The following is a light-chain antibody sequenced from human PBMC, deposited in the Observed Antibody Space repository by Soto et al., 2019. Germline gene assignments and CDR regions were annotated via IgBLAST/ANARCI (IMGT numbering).Light chain of an antibody. Sequence: QSALTQPPSASGSPGQSVTISCTGTSSDIGGYNYVSWYQQHPGKAPKLIIYEVSKRPSGVPDRFSGSKSGNTASLTVSGLQAEDEADYYCATWDGSLPGEVFGGGTKLTVL. J-gene: IGLJ2*01. CDR3: ATWDGSLPGEV. V-gene: IGLV2-8*01. CDR1: SSDIGGYNY. CDR2: EVS.